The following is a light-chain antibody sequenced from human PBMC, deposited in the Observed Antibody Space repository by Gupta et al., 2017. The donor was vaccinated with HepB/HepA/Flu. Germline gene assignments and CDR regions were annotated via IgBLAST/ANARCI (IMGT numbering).Light chain of an antibody. CDR2: KTS. CDR1: QTISNL. J-gene: IGKJ3*01. CDR3: QRYNSDSFT. Sequence: DIQMTQSPSALSASVGDRVTITCRASQTISNLLAWYQQKPGRAPKLLIYKTSTLESEVPSRFSGSGSGTEFTLTISSLQPDDFATYYCQRYNSDSFTFGHGTKVDI. V-gene: IGKV1-5*03.